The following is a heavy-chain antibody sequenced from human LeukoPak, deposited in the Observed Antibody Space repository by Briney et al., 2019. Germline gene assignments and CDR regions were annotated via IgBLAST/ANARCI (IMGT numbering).Heavy chain of an antibody. Sequence: GGSLRLSCAASGFTFSIHSMNWVRQAPGKGLEWVSSINSDSSLMFYAESVKGRFTISRDNARNSLYLQMNSLRAEDTAVYYCIRDLFDDYSLDYWGQGALVTVSS. D-gene: IGHD3-16*01. CDR3: IRDLFDDYSLDY. CDR2: INSDSSLM. CDR1: GFTFSIHS. J-gene: IGHJ4*02. V-gene: IGHV3-21*01.